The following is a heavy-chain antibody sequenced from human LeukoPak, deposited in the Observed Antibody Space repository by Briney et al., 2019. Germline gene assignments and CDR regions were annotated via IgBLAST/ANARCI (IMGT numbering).Heavy chain of an antibody. D-gene: IGHD3-22*01. Sequence: GGSLRLSCEASGFSVSNYYMVWVRQPPGKGLECISYIPNDDSVIYYADSVRGRLSVSRDSAKNSLSLQLNSLRAEDTAVYYCAREQWFRWEYWGQGILVTVSS. CDR2: IPNDDSVI. V-gene: IGHV3-11*01. CDR1: GFSVSNYY. J-gene: IGHJ4*02. CDR3: AREQWFRWEY.